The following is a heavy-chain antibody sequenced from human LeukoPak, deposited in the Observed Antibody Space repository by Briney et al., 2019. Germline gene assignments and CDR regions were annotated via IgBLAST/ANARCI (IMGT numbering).Heavy chain of an antibody. V-gene: IGHV3-48*03. Sequence: GGSLRLSCAASGFTFSGYEMNWVRQAPGKGLEWISYISNSGSTVFYADSVKGRFTISRDNAKNSLFLQLNSLRAEDTAVYYCARDKGSGSYYPFDYWGQGTLVTVSS. CDR3: ARDKGSGSYYPFDY. CDR1: GFTFSGYE. CDR2: ISNSGSTV. D-gene: IGHD3-10*01. J-gene: IGHJ4*02.